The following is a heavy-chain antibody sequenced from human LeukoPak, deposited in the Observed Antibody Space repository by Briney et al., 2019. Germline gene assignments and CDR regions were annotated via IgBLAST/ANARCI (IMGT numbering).Heavy chain of an antibody. CDR1: GVSFSGYY. J-gene: IGHJ6*04. V-gene: IGHV4-34*01. Sequence: SETLSLTCAVYGVSFSGYYWSWVRQPPGKGLEWIREINHSGSTNYNPSLKSRVTISVDTSKNQFSLKLSSVTAADTAVYYCARGWNVVVPAAGAYYYGMDVWGKGTTVTVSS. D-gene: IGHD2-2*01. CDR3: ARGWNVVVPAAGAYYYGMDV. CDR2: INHSGST.